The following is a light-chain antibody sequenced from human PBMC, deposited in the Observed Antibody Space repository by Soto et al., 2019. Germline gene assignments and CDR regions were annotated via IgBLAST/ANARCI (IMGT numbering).Light chain of an antibody. Sequence: EIVLTQSPGTPSLSPGERATLSCRASQSVTTYLAWCQQKPGQAPRLLIYGASSRATGIPDRFSGSGSGTDFTLTISRLEPEHVAVYYCQQYGSSSLTFGGGTKVEIK. V-gene: IGKV3-20*01. CDR2: GAS. CDR1: QSVTTY. CDR3: QQYGSSSLT. J-gene: IGKJ4*02.